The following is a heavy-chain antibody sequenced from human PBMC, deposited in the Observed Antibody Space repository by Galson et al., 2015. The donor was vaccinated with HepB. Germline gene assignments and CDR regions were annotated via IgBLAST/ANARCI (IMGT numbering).Heavy chain of an antibody. CDR3: ARDVLPQPIRSAAGY. V-gene: IGHV1-2*02. Sequence: SVKVSCKASGYTFTGYYMHWVRQAPGQGLEWMGWINPNSGGTNYAQKFQGRVTMTRDTSISTAYMELSRLRSDDTAVYYCARDVLPQPIRSAAGYWGQGTLVTVSS. CDR1: GYTFTGYY. J-gene: IGHJ4*02. CDR2: INPNSGGT. D-gene: IGHD6-13*01.